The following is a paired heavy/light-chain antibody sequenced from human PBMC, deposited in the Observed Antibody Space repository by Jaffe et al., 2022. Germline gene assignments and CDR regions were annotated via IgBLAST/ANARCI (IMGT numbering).Light chain of an antibody. CDR2: DAS. J-gene: IGKJ4*01. V-gene: IGKV1-33*01. CDR1: QDISNY. Sequence: DIQMTQSPSSLSASVGDRVTITCQASQDISNYLNWYQQKPGKAPKLLIYDASNLETGVPSRFSGSGSGTDFTFTISSLQPEDIATYYCQQYDNLPGLTFGGGTKVEIK. CDR3: QQYDNLPGLT.
Heavy chain of an antibody. J-gene: IGHJ4*02. D-gene: IGHD6-13*01. CDR1: GFSLSTSGMC. V-gene: IGHV2-70*01. Sequence: QVTLRESGPALVKPTQTLTLTCTFSGFSLSTSGMCVSWIRQPPGKALEWLALIDWDDDKYYSTSLKTRLTISKDTSKNQVVLTMTNMDPVDTATYYCARTYSSSWYRTTGYFDYWGQGTLVTVSS. CDR2: IDWDDDK. CDR3: ARTYSSSWYRTTGYFDY.